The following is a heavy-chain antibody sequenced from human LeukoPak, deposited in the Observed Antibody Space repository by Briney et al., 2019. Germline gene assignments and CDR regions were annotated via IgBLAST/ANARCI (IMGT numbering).Heavy chain of an antibody. D-gene: IGHD3-10*01. CDR3: ALWFGELLWDY. Sequence: APVKVSCKASGGTFSSYAISWVRQAPGQGLEWMGGIIPIFGTANYAQKFQGRVTITTDESTSTAYMELSSLRSEDTAVYYCALWFGELLWDYWGQGTLVTVSS. CDR1: GGTFSSYA. CDR2: IIPIFGTA. J-gene: IGHJ4*02. V-gene: IGHV1-69*05.